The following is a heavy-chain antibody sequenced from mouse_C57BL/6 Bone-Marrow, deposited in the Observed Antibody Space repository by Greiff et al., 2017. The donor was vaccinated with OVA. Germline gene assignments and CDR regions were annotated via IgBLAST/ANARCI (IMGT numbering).Heavy chain of an antibody. CDR2: IYPGDGDT. V-gene: IGHV1-82*01. D-gene: IGHD2-5*01. CDR1: GYAFSSSW. Sequence: VQRVESGPELVKPGASVKISCKASGYAFSSSWMNWVKQRPGKGLEWIGRIYPGDGDTNYNGKFKGKATLTADKSSSTAYMQLSSLTSEDSAVYFCARSAYYSNWYFDVWGTGTTVTVSS. J-gene: IGHJ1*03. CDR3: ARSAYYSNWYFDV.